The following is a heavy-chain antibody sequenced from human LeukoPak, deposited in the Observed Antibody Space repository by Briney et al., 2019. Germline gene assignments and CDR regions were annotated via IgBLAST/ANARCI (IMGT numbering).Heavy chain of an antibody. Sequence: SETLSLICSVSGDSLRSNNFFWGWIRQPPGMGLERIASISYNAITCYNPSLQSRASVSVDMSRNQFSVRLITVTAADTAVYYCARRPGHTWDMGNWFDPWGQGTLVTVSS. CDR3: ARRPGHTWDMGNWFDP. V-gene: IGHV4-39*01. CDR2: ISYNAIT. J-gene: IGHJ5*02. D-gene: IGHD1-26*01. CDR1: GDSLRSNNFF.